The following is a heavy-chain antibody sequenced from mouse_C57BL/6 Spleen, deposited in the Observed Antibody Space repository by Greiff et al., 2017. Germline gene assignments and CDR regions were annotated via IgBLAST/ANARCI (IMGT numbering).Heavy chain of an antibody. CDR2: IYPSNSDT. V-gene: IGHV1-61*01. D-gene: IGHD6-5*01. CDR1: GYTFTSYW. CDR3: ARTTCGAAYVAY. Sequence: QVQLQQPGAELVRPGSSVKLSCKASGYTFTSYWMDWVKQRPGQGLEWIGNIYPSNSDTNYNEKFKDKATLTVDTSSSTAYMQLSSLTSEDSAVYDCARTTCGAAYVAYWGQGTIVTVSA. J-gene: IGHJ3*01.